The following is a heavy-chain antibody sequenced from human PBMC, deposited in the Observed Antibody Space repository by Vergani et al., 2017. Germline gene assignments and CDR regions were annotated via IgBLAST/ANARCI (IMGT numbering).Heavy chain of an antibody. J-gene: IGHJ6*02. Sequence: QVQILQSGGGVVQPGGSLRLSCTLSGFTLNTYGIHWVRQAPGKGLEWVSFIRYDGSSEYYGDSVKGRFTISRDKSQNTVNLQMNSLSTEDTAVYFCANSVIAGNVGVAYFGMDVWGRGGTVAVSS. V-gene: IGHV3-30*02. D-gene: IGHD2/OR15-2a*01. CDR2: IRYDGSSE. CDR3: ANSVIAGNVGVAYFGMDV. CDR1: GFTLNTYG.